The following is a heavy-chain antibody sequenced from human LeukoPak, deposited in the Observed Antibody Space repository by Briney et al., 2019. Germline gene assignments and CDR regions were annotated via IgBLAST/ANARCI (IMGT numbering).Heavy chain of an antibody. CDR1: GFTFSSYA. Sequence: GGSLRLSCAASGFTFSSYAMSWVRQAPGKGLEWVSAISGSGGSTYYADSVKGRFTISRDNSKDTLYLQMNSLRAEDTAVYYCAKEGYSSSSGPLAYWGQGTLVTVSS. D-gene: IGHD6-6*01. J-gene: IGHJ4*02. CDR3: AKEGYSSSSGPLAY. CDR2: ISGSGGST. V-gene: IGHV3-23*01.